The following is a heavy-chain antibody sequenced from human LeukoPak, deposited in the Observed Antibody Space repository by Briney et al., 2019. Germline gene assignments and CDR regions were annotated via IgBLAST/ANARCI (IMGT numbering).Heavy chain of an antibody. J-gene: IGHJ4*02. CDR2: IKQDGTEK. V-gene: IGHV3-7*01. Sequence: GGSLRLSCAASGFTFSSYWMSWVRQAPGKGLEWVANIKQDGTEKYYVDSVKGRFTISRDSAKSSLYLQMNSLRAEDTAVYYCAREGSRAIFGVVTRGYFDYWGQGTLVTVSS. CDR1: GFTFSSYW. CDR3: AREGSRAIFGVVTRGYFDY. D-gene: IGHD3-3*01.